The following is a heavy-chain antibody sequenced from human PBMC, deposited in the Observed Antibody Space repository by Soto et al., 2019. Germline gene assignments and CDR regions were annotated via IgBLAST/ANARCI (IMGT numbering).Heavy chain of an antibody. CDR2: IWYDGSNK. J-gene: IGHJ4*02. V-gene: IGHV3-33*01. CDR3: ARLSSSSPFDY. CDR1: GFTFSSYG. Sequence: QVQLVESGGGVVQPGRSLRLSCAASGFTFSSYGMHWVRQAPSKGLEWVAVIWYDGSNKYYADSVKGRFTISRDNSKNTLYLQMNSLRAEDTAVYYCARLSSSSPFDYWGQGTLVTVSS. D-gene: IGHD6-13*01.